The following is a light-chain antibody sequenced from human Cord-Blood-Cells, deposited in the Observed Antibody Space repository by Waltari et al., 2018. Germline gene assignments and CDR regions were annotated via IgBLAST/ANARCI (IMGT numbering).Light chain of an antibody. CDR2: AAS. V-gene: IGKV1-12*01. CDR3: QQANSFPWT. CDR1: QGISSW. J-gene: IGKJ1*01. Sequence: DIQMTQSPSSVSASVGDRVTITCRASQGISSWLARYQQKPGKAPKLLIYAASSLQSGVPSRFSGSGSGTDFTLTISSLQPEDFATYYCQQANSFPWTFGQGTKVETK.